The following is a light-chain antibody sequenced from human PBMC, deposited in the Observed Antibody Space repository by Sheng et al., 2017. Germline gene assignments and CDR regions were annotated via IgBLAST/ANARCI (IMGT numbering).Light chain of an antibody. V-gene: IGKV1-27*01. J-gene: IGKJ5*01. Sequence: DIQVTQSPSSLSASVGDRVTITCRASQGISNYLAWYQQKPGKAPKLLIYATSTLQSGVPSRFGGSGSGAEFTLTISSLRPEDVATYYCQKYNSAPLTFGQGTRLEIK. CDR2: ATS. CDR1: QGISNY. CDR3: QKYNSAPLT.